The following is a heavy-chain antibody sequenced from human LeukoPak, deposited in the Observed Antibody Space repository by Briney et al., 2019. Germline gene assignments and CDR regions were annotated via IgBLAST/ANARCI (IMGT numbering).Heavy chain of an antibody. Sequence: GGSLRLSCAASGFTFSSYAMSWVRQAPGKGLEWVSAISGSGGSTYYADSVKGRFTISRDNSKNTLYLQMNSLRAEDTAVYYCARHYDILTGAPSYYYGMDVWGQGTTVTVSS. CDR2: ISGSGGST. CDR1: GFTFSSYA. J-gene: IGHJ6*02. CDR3: ARHYDILTGAPSYYYGMDV. V-gene: IGHV3-23*01. D-gene: IGHD3-9*01.